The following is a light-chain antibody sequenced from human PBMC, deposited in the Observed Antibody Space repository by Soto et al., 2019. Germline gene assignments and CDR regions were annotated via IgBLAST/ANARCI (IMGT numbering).Light chain of an antibody. V-gene: IGKV4-1*01. CDR3: QQYYNTPWT. J-gene: IGKJ1*01. CDR1: QSVLYSSNNKNY. CDR2: WAS. Sequence: DVVLTQSPDSLAASLGERATINYRSSQSVLYSSNNKNYLAWYQQQPGQPHNLLTYWASTRQSGVPDRFSGSGSGTNFTLTISSLQAEDVAVYYCQQYYNTPWTFGQGTKVDI.